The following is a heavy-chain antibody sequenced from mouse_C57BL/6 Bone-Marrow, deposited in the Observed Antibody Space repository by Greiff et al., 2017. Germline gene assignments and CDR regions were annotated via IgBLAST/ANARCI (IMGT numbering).Heavy chain of an antibody. V-gene: IGHV10-1*01. J-gene: IGHJ3*01. CDR1: GFSFNTYA. CDR3: VRQALGQAY. CDR2: IRSKSNNYAT. Sequence: EVKLMESGGGLVQPKGSLKLSCAASGFSFNTYAMNWVRQAPGKGLEWVARIRSKSNNYATYYADSVKDRFTISRDDSESMLYLQMNNLKTEDTAMYYCVRQALGQAYWGQGTLVTVSA. D-gene: IGHD4-1*01.